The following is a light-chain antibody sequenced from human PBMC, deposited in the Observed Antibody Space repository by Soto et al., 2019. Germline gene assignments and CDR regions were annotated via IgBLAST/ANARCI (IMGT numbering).Light chain of an antibody. CDR3: SSSAGSNTLV. J-gene: IGLJ2*01. CDR2: DVT. CDR1: SSDVGGYNY. V-gene: IGLV2-8*01. Sequence: QSALTQPPSASGSPGQSVTISCTGTSSDVGGYNYVSWYQQHPGKAPKLMIYDVTRRPSGVPDRFSASKSGNTASLTVSGLQAEEEADYYCSSSAGSNTLVFGGGTKVTVL.